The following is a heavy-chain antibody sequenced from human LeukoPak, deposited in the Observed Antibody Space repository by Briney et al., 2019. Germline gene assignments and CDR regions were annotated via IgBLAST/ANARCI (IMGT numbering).Heavy chain of an antibody. V-gene: IGHV1-46*01. CDR2: INPSAGRT. Sequence: ASVKVSCKASGYTFTSYYLHWVRQAPGQGLEWMGIINPSAGRTSYAQEFQGRVTMTTDTSTSTAYMELRSLRSDDTAVYYCARDRRITMVRGVTPPDYWGQGTLVTVSS. D-gene: IGHD3-10*01. CDR1: GYTFTSYY. J-gene: IGHJ4*02. CDR3: ARDRRITMVRGVTPPDY.